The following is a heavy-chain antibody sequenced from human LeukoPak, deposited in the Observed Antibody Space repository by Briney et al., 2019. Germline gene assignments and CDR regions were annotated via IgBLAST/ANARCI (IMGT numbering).Heavy chain of an antibody. Sequence: SETLSLTCTVSGGSISSYYWSWIRQPPGKGLEWIGYIYYSGSTNYNPSLKSRVTISVDTSKNQFSLKLTSVTAADTAVYYCARGAADRNNYYYYIDVWGKGTTVTVSS. CDR2: IYYSGST. D-gene: IGHD1/OR15-1a*01. J-gene: IGHJ6*03. CDR3: ARGAADRNNYYYYIDV. V-gene: IGHV4-59*12. CDR1: GGSISSYY.